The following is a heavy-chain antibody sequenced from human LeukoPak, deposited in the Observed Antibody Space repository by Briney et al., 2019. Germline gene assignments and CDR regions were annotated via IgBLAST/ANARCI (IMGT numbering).Heavy chain of an antibody. Sequence: GGSLRLSCAASGFTLPNYAMNWVRQAPGKGLEWVANINQGGSDKYYVDSVKGRFTIPRDNANNLLYLQMNSLRGEDTAVYYCTRDRSRAEDDWGQGTLVTVSS. CDR3: TRDRSRAEDD. CDR1: GFTLPNYA. V-gene: IGHV3-7*01. J-gene: IGHJ4*02. CDR2: INQGGSDK. D-gene: IGHD1-14*01.